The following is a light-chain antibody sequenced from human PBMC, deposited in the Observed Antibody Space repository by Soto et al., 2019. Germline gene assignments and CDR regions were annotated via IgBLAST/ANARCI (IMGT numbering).Light chain of an antibody. Sequence: EIVMTQSPVALSVSPGESAALSCRASQSVGRNFAWYQQRPGQAPRVLIYGTSTRATGVPARFSGSGSGTDITLTISSLRSEDFAVDYYQHYNKGPYTCGQGTRLESK. V-gene: IGKV3-15*01. CDR2: GTS. J-gene: IGKJ2*01. CDR1: QSVGRN. CDR3: QHYNKGPYT.